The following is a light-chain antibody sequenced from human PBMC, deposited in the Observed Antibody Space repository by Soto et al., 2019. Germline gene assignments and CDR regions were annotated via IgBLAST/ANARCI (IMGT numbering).Light chain of an antibody. CDR1: SNDVGAYDY. Sequence: QSALTQPASVSGSPGQSITISCAGTSNDVGAYDYVSWYQQYPGKAPKLIIYEVNNRPSGVSDRFSGSKSGNTASLTISGLQAEDEADYYCSSYTAGFGTGTQLTVL. V-gene: IGLV2-14*01. CDR3: SSYTAG. CDR2: EVN. J-gene: IGLJ1*01.